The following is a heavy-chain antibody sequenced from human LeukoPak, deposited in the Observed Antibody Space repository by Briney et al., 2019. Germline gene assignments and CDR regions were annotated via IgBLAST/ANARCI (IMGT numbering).Heavy chain of an antibody. CDR3: ARDYGDYYDSSGYSDAFDI. V-gene: IGHV4-34*01. J-gene: IGHJ3*02. CDR1: GGSFSDYY. Sequence: SETLSLTCAVYGGSFSDYYWSWIRQPPGKGLEWIGYIYYSGSTYYNPPLKSRVTISVDTSKNQFSLKLSSVTAADTAVYYCARDYGDYYDSSGYSDAFDIWGQGTMVTVSS. CDR2: IYYSGST. D-gene: IGHD3-22*01.